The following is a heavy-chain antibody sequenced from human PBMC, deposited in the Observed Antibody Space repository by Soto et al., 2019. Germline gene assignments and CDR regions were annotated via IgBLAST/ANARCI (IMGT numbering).Heavy chain of an antibody. V-gene: IGHV1-3*01. CDR1: GYTFTSYA. CDR2: INAGNGNT. J-gene: IGHJ4*02. Sequence: QVQLVQSGAEVKKPGASVKVSCKASGYTFTSYAMHWVRQAPGQRLEWMGWINAGNGNTKYSQKFQGRVTITRDTSGSTAYMELSSLRSEDTAVYYCARVVLGCYYFDYWGQGTLVTVSS. D-gene: IGHD3-16*01. CDR3: ARVVLGCYYFDY.